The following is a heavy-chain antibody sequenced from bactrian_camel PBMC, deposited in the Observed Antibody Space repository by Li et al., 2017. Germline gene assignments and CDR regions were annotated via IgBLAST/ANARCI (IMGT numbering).Heavy chain of an antibody. J-gene: IGHJ4*01. D-gene: IGHD2*01. CDR1: GFSLNTAF. CDR3: AVYTTFL. V-gene: IGHV3S6*01. Sequence: QLVESGGGLVQAGGSMRLSCAASGFSLNTAFMRWVRQAPGKGLEWVSSIKSDGSDTYYADSVKGRFTISRDNAKNTLYLEMNKLNTENTAVYYCAVYTTFLWGQGTQVTVS. CDR2: IKSDGSDT.